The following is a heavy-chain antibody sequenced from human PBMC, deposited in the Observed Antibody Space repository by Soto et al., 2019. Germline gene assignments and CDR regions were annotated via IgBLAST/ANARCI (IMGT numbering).Heavy chain of an antibody. D-gene: IGHD6-13*01. CDR1: GATFSSYA. V-gene: IGHV1-18*01. J-gene: IGHJ4*02. CDR2: ISAFNGKS. Sequence: ASVKVSCKASGATFSSYARSWVRQAPGQGLEWMGWISAFNGKSNYAQKLQGRVTMTADTSTSTAYMELRSLRSDDTAVYYCATRLTSIAAAGNDYFDYWGQGTLVTVSS. CDR3: ATRLTSIAAAGNDYFDY.